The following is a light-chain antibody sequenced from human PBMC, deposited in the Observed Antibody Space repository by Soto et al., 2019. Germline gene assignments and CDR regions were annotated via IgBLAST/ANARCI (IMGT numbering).Light chain of an antibody. Sequence: DIQMTQSPSSLSASVGARVTITYRASQTISSWLAWYQQKPGKAPKLLIYDASSLESGVPSRFSGSGSGTEFTLTISSLQPDDFATYYCQQYNSYSWTFGQGTNVDIK. CDR1: QTISSW. V-gene: IGKV1-5*01. CDR2: DAS. J-gene: IGKJ1*01. CDR3: QQYNSYSWT.